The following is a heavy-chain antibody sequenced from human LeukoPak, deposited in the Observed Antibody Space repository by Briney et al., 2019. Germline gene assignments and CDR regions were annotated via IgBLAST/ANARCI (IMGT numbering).Heavy chain of an antibody. V-gene: IGHV3-21*01. D-gene: IGHD1-1*01. J-gene: IGHJ4*02. CDR3: ARNLDV. Sequence: GGSLRLSCAASGFTFSSYSMNWVRQAPGKGLEWVSSISSSSRSYIYYADSVKGRFTISRDHAKNSLYLQMNSLRAGDTAVYYCARNLDVWGQGTLVTVSS. CDR1: GFTFSSYS. CDR2: ISSSSRSYI.